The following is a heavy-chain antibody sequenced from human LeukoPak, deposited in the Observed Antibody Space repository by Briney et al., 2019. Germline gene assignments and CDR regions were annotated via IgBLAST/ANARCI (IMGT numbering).Heavy chain of an antibody. CDR3: AKALYYDILTGLDY. D-gene: IGHD3-9*01. CDR1: GFTFSSYG. J-gene: IGHJ4*02. Sequence: PGGSLRLSCAASGFTFSSYGMSWVRQTPGKGLEWVSAISGSGGSTYYADSVKGRFTISRDNSKNTLYLQMNSLRAEDTAVYYCAKALYYDILTGLDYWGQGTLVTVSS. V-gene: IGHV3-23*01. CDR2: ISGSGGST.